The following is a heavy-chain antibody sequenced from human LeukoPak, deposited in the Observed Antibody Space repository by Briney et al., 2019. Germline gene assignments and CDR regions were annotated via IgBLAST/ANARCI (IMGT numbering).Heavy chain of an antibody. Sequence: KTSETLSLTCTVSGGSISSYYWSWIRQPPGKGLERIGYIYYSGSTNYNPSLKSRVTISVDTSKNQFSLKLSSVTAADTAVYYCARDPTRSGLDYWGQGTLVTVSS. D-gene: IGHD4-11*01. CDR1: GGSISSYY. V-gene: IGHV4-59*01. CDR3: ARDPTRSGLDY. CDR2: IYYSGST. J-gene: IGHJ4*02.